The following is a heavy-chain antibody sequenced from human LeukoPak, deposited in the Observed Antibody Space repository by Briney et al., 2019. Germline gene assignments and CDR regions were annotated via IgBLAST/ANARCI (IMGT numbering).Heavy chain of an antibody. CDR3: ARDRPDGRTSFDY. J-gene: IGHJ4*02. CDR1: GFTFSSHW. CDR2: INGDGRRI. V-gene: IGHV3-74*03. D-gene: IGHD1-14*01. Sequence: AGGSLRLSCAASGFTFSSHWMHWVRQVPGKGLVWVSRINGDGRRITYADSVKGRFTISRDNAKNTLFLQMDSPRAEDTALYYCARDRPDGRTSFDYWGLGTLVTVSS.